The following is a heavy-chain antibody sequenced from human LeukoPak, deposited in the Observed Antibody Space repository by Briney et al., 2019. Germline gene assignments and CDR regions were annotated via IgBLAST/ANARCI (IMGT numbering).Heavy chain of an antibody. CDR1: GDTFSTYA. CDR2: LIPNFGTA. J-gene: IGHJ4*02. CDR3: ARVRVSGVDFGDYDEVF. D-gene: IGHD4-17*01. Sequence: SVKVSCKASGDTFSTYAITWVRQAPGQGLEWMGGLIPNFGTARDAQKFQGRVTITADESTSTAYMELSSLRPEDTAVYYCARVRVSGVDFGDYDEVFWGQGTLVTVSS. V-gene: IGHV1-69*13.